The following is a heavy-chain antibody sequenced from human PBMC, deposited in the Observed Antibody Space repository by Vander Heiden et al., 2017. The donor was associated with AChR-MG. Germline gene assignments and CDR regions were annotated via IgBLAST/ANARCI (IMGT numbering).Heavy chain of an antibody. CDR3: VKGSVAEAGLDH. CDR1: GFTFSSYD. J-gene: IGHJ4*02. V-gene: IGHV3-23*01. Sequence: EVQLLESGGGLVQPGGSLRLSCAVSGFTFSSYDMSWVRQAPGKGLEWVSSVSDNGRRTQYEESVKGRFTISRDNSKNTLYLQMNSLRAEDTAVYYCVKGSVAEAGLDHWGQGTLVTVTP. D-gene: IGHD6-13*01. CDR2: VSDNGRRT.